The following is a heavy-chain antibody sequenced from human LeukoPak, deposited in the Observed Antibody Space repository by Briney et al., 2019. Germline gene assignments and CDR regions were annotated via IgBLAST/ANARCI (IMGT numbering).Heavy chain of an antibody. Sequence: GGSLRLSCAASGFTFSSYGMHWVRQAPGKGLEWVAFIRYDGSNKYYADSVKGRFTISRDNAKSSLYLQMNSLRAEDTAVYYCARDQVVRGVIDYYYYMDVWGKGTTVTVSS. CDR2: IRYDGSNK. J-gene: IGHJ6*03. V-gene: IGHV3-30*02. D-gene: IGHD3-10*01. CDR3: ARDQVVRGVIDYYYYMDV. CDR1: GFTFSSYG.